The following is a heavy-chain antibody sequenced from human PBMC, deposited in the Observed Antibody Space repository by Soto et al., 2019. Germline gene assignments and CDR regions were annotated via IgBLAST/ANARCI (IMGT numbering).Heavy chain of an antibody. D-gene: IGHD6-19*01. Sequence: EVQLAESGGGLVLTGGSLRLSCAASGFSFVFYWMHWVRQVPGEGLAWVSRINGNADNSDYADSVKARFTISRDNAMNRLYLQMDSLRADDTGVYYCVRDFRGAVAGSEFDHWGQGTLVTVSS. CDR2: INGNADNS. CDR1: GFSFVFYW. J-gene: IGHJ4*02. V-gene: IGHV3-74*01. CDR3: VRDFRGAVAGSEFDH.